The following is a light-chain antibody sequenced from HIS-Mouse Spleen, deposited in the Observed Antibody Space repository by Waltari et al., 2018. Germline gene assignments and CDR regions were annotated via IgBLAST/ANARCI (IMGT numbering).Light chain of an antibody. CDR1: ALPINN. CDR3: YSTDSSGNHRV. V-gene: IGLV3-10*01. J-gene: IGLJ2*01. Sequence: SSELTQPPSVSVSPGQTARINCSGTALPINNAYLYQQKSGQAPVLVIYEDSKRPSGIPERFSGSSSGTMATLTISGAQVEDEADYYCYSTDSSGNHRVFGGGTKLTVL. CDR2: EDS.